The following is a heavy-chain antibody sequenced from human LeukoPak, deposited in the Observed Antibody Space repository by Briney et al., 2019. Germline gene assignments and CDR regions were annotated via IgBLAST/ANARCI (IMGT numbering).Heavy chain of an antibody. CDR1: GGSISHYY. Sequence: ASETLSLTCSVSGGSISHYYWSWIRQPPGKGLEWIGYINYSGSTDYNPSLKSRVTISVDTSKNQFSLKLSSVTVADTAFDYCARQEGGTTYDYWGQGTLVTVSS. CDR2: INYSGST. V-gene: IGHV4-59*08. D-gene: IGHD1-7*01. J-gene: IGHJ4*02. CDR3: ARQEGGTTYDY.